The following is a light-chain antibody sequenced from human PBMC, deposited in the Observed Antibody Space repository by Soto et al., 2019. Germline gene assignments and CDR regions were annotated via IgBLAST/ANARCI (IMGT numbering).Light chain of an antibody. V-gene: IGLV2-14*01. CDR3: SSYTSSSTPHNYV. J-gene: IGLJ1*01. CDR2: DVS. CDR1: NSDVGGYNY. Sequence: QSALTQPASVSGSPGQSITISCTGTNSDVGGYNYVSWYQQHPGKAPKLMIYDVSNRPSGVSNRFSGSKSGNTASLTISGLQAEDEADYYCSSYTSSSTPHNYVFGTGTKLTVL.